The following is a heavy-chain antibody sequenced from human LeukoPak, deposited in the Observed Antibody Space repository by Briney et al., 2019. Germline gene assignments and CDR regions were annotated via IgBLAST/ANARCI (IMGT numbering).Heavy chain of an antibody. CDR3: ASGLGGSGSYIDY. CDR1: GGSFSGYY. J-gene: IGHJ4*02. D-gene: IGHD3-10*01. CDR2: INHSGST. Sequence: SETLSLTCAVYGGSFSGYYWSWIRQPPGKGLEWIGEINHSGSTNYNPSLKSRVTISVDTSKNQFSLELSSVTAADTAVYYCASGLGGSGSYIDYWGQGTLVTVSS. V-gene: IGHV4-34*01.